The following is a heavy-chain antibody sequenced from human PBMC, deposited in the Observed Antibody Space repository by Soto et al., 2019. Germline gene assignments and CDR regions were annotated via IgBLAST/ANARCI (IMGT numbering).Heavy chain of an antibody. CDR3: AREAV. CDR1: GFTFSGYW. J-gene: IGHJ6*02. CDR2: IKQDGGEQ. V-gene: IGHV3-7*05. Sequence: EVQLVESGGGLVQPGGSLRLSCAASGFTFSGYWMSWVRQAPGKGLEWVANIKQDGGEQFYVDSVKGRFTISRDNAKNSMYLQISSLRAEDPAVYYCAREAVWGPGTTVTVSS.